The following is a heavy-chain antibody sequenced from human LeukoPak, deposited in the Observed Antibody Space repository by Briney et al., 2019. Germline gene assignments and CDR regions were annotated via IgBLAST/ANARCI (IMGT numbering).Heavy chain of an antibody. CDR1: GFTFSSYS. J-gene: IGHJ4*02. CDR3: ARDGHTYYDILTGYYFFDY. V-gene: IGHV3-21*01. CDR2: ISSSSYI. Sequence: PGGSLRLSCAASGFTFSSYSMNWVRQAPGKGLEWVSSISSSSYIYYADSVKGRFTISRDNAKNSLYLQMNSLRAEDTAVYYCARDGHTYYDILTGYYFFDYWGQGTLVTVSS. D-gene: IGHD3-9*01.